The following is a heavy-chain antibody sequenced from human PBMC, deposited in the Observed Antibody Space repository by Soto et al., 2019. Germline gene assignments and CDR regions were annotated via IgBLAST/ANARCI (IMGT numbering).Heavy chain of an antibody. Sequence: LRLSCAASGFPFNTYAMNWVRQAPGKGLEWVSVISGSGDDTYYADTVKGRFTISRDNSKNTLFLQMDSLRPEDTAIYYCAKGGTTGKTNSHFWYFDLWGRGTLVTVSS. J-gene: IGHJ2*01. CDR1: GFPFNTYA. CDR3: AKGGTTGKTNSHFWYFDL. V-gene: IGHV3-23*01. CDR2: ISGSGDDT. D-gene: IGHD1-1*01.